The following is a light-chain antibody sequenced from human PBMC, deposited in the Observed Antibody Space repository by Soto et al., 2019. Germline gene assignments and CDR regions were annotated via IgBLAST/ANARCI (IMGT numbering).Light chain of an antibody. J-gene: IGLJ1*01. CDR1: SSDVGGYNY. CDR2: DVS. V-gene: IGLV2-14*01. Sequence: QSVLTQPASVSGSPGQSITISCTGTSSDVGGYNYVSWYQQHPGKAPKVMIYDVSNRPSGVSNRFSGSKSGNTASLNISGLQAEDEADYYCRSYTASSTLYVFGTGTKVTVL. CDR3: RSYTASSTLYV.